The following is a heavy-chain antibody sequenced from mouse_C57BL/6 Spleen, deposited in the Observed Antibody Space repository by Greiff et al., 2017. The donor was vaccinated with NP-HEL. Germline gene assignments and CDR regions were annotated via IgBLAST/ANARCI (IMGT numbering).Heavy chain of an antibody. V-gene: IGHV1-26*01. CDR1: GYTFTDYY. D-gene: IGHD1-1*01. CDR3: ARWGTVVAYYYAMDY. CDR2: INPNNGGT. J-gene: IGHJ4*01. Sequence: EVQLQQSGPELVKPGASVKISCKASGYTFTDYYMNWVKQSHGKSLEWIGDINPNNGGTSYNQKFKGKATLTVDKSSSTAYMELRSLTSEDSAVYYCARWGTVVAYYYAMDYWGQGTSVTVSS.